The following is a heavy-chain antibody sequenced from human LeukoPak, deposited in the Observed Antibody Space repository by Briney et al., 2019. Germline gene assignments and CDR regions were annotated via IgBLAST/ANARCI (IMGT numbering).Heavy chain of an antibody. V-gene: IGHV1-46*01. D-gene: IGHD1-26*01. CDR3: ASGPGTPKGIDY. Sequence: ASVKVSCKASGYTFTSYCMHWVRQAPGQGLEWMGIINPSGGSTSYAQKFQGRVTMTRDTSTSTVYMELSSLRSEDTAVYYCASGPGTPKGIDYWGQGTLVTVSS. CDR2: INPSGGST. CDR1: GYTFTSYC. J-gene: IGHJ4*02.